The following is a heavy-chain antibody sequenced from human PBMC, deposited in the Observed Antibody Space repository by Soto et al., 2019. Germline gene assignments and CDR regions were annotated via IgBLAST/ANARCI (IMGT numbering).Heavy chain of an antibody. CDR3: ARGRSFSYGSTPPPRFDP. J-gene: IGHJ5*02. Sequence: GGSLRLSCAASGFTFSSYAMSWVRQAPGEGLEWVSGIGTLSDAVYAASVQGRFTISRQNDKNSVYLQMNSLRAGDTAVYYCARGRSFSYGSTPPPRFDPRGQGTLVTVSS. CDR2: IGTLSDA. V-gene: IGHV3-13*01. CDR1: GFTFSSYA. D-gene: IGHD3-10*01.